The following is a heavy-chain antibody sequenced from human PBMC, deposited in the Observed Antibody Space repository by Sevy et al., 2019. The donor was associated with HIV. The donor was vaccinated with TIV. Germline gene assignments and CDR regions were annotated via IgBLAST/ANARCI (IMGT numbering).Heavy chain of an antibody. J-gene: IGHJ6*02. CDR3: ARGAYGSGSRYYYGMDV. CDR1: GGSFSGYY. CDR2: INHSGST. V-gene: IGHV4-34*01. Sequence: SETLSLTCAVYGGSFSGYYWSWIRQPPGKGLEWIGEINHSGSTNYNPSLKSRVTISVDTSKNQFSLKLSSVTAADTAVYYCARGAYGSGSRYYYGMDVRGQGTTVTVSS. D-gene: IGHD3-10*01.